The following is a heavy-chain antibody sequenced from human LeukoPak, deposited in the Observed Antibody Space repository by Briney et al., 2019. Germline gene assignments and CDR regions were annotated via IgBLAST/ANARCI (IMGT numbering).Heavy chain of an antibody. Sequence: GGSLRLSCAASGLTASSNNMRWVRRSPGKGGEGVSVIYSSDSTHYADSVKGRFTIARHNSKYTLYRQMNSLRAEDTAVYYCARWATTYLDYWGHGALFTVSS. J-gene: IGHJ4*01. CDR2: IYSSDST. CDR3: ARWATTYLDY. D-gene: IGHD5-24*01. V-gene: IGHV3-53*01. CDR1: GLTASSNN.